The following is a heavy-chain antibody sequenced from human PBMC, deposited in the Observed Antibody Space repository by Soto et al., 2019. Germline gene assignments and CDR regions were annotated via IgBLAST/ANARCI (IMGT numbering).Heavy chain of an antibody. Sequence: GASVKVSCKASGYTFTGYYMHWVRQAPGQGLEWMGWINPNSGGTNYAQKFQGWVTMTRDTSISTAYMELSRLRSDDTAVYYCARGQFVLLWFGVQFDYWGQGTLVTVSS. D-gene: IGHD3-10*01. CDR1: GYTFTGYY. V-gene: IGHV1-2*04. CDR3: ARGQFVLLWFGVQFDY. J-gene: IGHJ4*02. CDR2: INPNSGGT.